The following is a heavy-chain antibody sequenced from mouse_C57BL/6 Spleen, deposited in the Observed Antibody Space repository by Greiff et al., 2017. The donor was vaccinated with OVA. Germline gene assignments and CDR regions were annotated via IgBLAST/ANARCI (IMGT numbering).Heavy chain of an antibody. CDR2: IYPGGGYT. D-gene: IGHD2-5*01. Sequence: QVQLKESGAELVRPGTSVKMSCKASGYTFTNYWIGWAKQRPGHGLEWIGDIYPGGGYTNYNEKFKGKATLTADKSSSTAYMQFSSLTSEDSAIYCCARSDSKGWYFDVWGTGTTVTVSS. J-gene: IGHJ1*03. CDR3: ARSDSKGWYFDV. CDR1: GYTFTNYW. V-gene: IGHV1-63*01.